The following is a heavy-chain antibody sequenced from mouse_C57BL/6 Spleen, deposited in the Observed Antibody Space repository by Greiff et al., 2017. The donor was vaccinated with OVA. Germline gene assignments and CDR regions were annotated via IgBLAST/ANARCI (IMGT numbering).Heavy chain of an antibody. V-gene: IGHV1-62-2*01. CDR2: FYPGSGSI. CDR1: GYTFTEYT. D-gene: IGHD1-1*01. J-gene: IGHJ1*03. Sequence: VQLQQSGAELVKPGASVKLSCKASGYTFTEYTIHWVKQRSGQGLEWIGWFYPGSGSIKYNEKFKDKATLTADKSSSTVYMELSRLTSEDSAVYFCARHAIYYYGSSLWYFDVWGTGTTVTVSS. CDR3: ARHAIYYYGSSLWYFDV.